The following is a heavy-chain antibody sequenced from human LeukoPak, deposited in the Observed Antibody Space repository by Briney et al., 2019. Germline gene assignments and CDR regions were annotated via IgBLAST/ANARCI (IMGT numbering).Heavy chain of an antibody. D-gene: IGHD4-17*01. Sequence: ASVKVSCKASGYTFTSYDINWVRQATGQGLEWMGWMNPNSGNTGYAQKFQGRVTMTRNTSISTAYMELSRLRSDDTAVYYCARSEGTVTPNYYFDYWGQGTLVTVSS. J-gene: IGHJ4*02. V-gene: IGHV1-8*01. CDR2: MNPNSGNT. CDR3: ARSEGTVTPNYYFDY. CDR1: GYTFTSYD.